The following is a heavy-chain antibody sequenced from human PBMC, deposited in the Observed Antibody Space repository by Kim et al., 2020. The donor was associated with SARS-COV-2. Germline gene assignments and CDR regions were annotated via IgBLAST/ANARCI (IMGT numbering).Heavy chain of an antibody. J-gene: IGHJ5*02. Sequence: ASVKVSCKAPGSTFTNSYMHWVRQAPGQGLEWMGVINPSGTGTSYAQRFQGRVTVTRDTSTNTVYMELNSLTSDDTAVYYCAREPAGTGWFDPWGQGTLV. D-gene: IGHD6-13*01. CDR1: GSTFTNSY. CDR3: AREPAGTGWFDP. V-gene: IGHV1-46*01. CDR2: INPSGTGT.